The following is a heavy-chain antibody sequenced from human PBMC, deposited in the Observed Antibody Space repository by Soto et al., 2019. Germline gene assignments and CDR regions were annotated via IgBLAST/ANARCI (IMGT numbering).Heavy chain of an antibody. CDR3: ARGTVTLFGVVTPPDY. Sequence: QVQLVQSGAEVKRPGSSVKVSCKSSGGSFNSFHFNWVRQAPGQGLEWMGRIIPMLDRTQYAQMFQGRVTITADKSTCTAYMEMSGLESVDTAVYYCARGTVTLFGVVTPPDYWGQGTLVTVSS. V-gene: IGHV1-69*08. CDR2: IIPMLDRT. D-gene: IGHD3-3*01. CDR1: GGSFNSFH. J-gene: IGHJ4*02.